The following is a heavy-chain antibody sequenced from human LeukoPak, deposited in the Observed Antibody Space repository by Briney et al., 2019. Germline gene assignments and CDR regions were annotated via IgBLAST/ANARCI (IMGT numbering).Heavy chain of an antibody. CDR2: IYYSGTT. V-gene: IGHV4-59*12. D-gene: IGHD3-10*01. CDR3: ARDAKYYYGSRTFFFYEH. Sequence: SETLSLTCTVSGGSIRSNYWNWIRQPPGKGLEWIGYIYYSGTTNYNPSLKSRVTMSTDPSKNQFSLKLSSVTAADTAIYYCARDAKYYYGSRTFFFYEHWGQGTLLTVSS. J-gene: IGHJ4*02. CDR1: GGSIRSNY.